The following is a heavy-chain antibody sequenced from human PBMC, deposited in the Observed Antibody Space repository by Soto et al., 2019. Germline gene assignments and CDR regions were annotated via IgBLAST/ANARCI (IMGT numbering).Heavy chain of an antibody. Sequence: ASVKVSCKASGYTFTNYYMHWVRQAPGQGLEWMGIINPSGGSTRYAQKFQGRVTMTRDTSTNTVYMELSSLRSEDTAVYYCARGRELAYCSSTSCYTPYYYGMDVWGQGTTVTVSS. D-gene: IGHD2-2*02. V-gene: IGHV1-46*01. CDR2: INPSGGST. CDR1: GYTFTNYY. CDR3: ARGRELAYCSSTSCYTPYYYGMDV. J-gene: IGHJ6*02.